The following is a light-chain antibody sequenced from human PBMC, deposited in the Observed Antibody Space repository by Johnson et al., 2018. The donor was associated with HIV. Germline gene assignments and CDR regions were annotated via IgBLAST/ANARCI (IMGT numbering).Light chain of an antibody. CDR3: GTWDSSLSAYV. Sequence: QSVLTQPPSVSAAPGQKVTISCSGSSSNIGNNDVSWYQHLPGTAPKLLIYDNHKRPSGIPDRLSGSKSGTSATLGITGLQTGDEADDYCGTWDSSLSAYVFGTGTKVTVL. V-gene: IGLV1-51*01. CDR2: DNH. CDR1: SSNIGNND. J-gene: IGLJ1*01.